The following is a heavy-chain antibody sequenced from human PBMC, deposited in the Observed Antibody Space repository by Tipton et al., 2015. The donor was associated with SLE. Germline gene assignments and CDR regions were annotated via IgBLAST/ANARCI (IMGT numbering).Heavy chain of an antibody. CDR2: INHSGST. J-gene: IGHJ4*02. CDR3: ARDSLWAYYYDSSGYSPFDY. CDR1: GGSFSGYY. V-gene: IGHV4-34*01. Sequence: TLSLTCAVYGGSFSGYYWSWIRQPPGKGLEWIGEINHSGSTNYNPSLKSRVTISVDTSKNQFSLKLSSVTAADTAVYYCARDSLWAYYYDSSGYSPFDYRGQGTLVTVSS. D-gene: IGHD3-22*01.